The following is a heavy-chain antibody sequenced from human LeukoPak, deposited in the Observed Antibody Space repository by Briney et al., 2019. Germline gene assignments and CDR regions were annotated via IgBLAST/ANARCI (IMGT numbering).Heavy chain of an antibody. CDR2: ISYDGSNK. V-gene: IGHV3-30*03. J-gene: IGHJ4*02. CDR1: GFTFSSYG. D-gene: IGHD6-19*01. Sequence: PGGSLRLSCAASGFTFSSYGMHWVRQAPGKGLGWVAVISYDGSNKYYADSVKGRFTISRDNAKNSLYLQMNSLTAEDTAVYYCARDTSGHNSDWYEAPFDYWGQGILVTVSS. CDR3: ARDTSGHNSDWYEAPFDY.